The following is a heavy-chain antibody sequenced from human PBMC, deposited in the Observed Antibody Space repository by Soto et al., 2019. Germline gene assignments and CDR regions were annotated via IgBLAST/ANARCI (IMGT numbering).Heavy chain of an antibody. CDR2: ISSGGSTV. V-gene: IGHV3-48*03. J-gene: IGHJ4*02. D-gene: IGHD6-13*01. CDR1: GFSFSNYE. CDR3: ARDRAAGGY. Sequence: EVQLVESGGGLVQPGGSLRLSCAASGFSFSNYEMNWVRQAPGKGLEWVAYISSGGSTVHYADSVRGRFTVSRDNARNPLYLQMNTLRVEDTALYYCARDRAAGGYWGQGTLVTVSS.